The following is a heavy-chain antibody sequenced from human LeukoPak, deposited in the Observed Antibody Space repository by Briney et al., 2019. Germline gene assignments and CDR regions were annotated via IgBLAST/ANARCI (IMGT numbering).Heavy chain of an antibody. Sequence: SETLSLTCTVSGGSISSSSYYWGWIRQPPGKGLEWIGSIYYSGSTYYNPSLKSRVTIPVDTSKNQFSLKLSSVTAADTAVYYCARRRGQQLPASGFDPWGQGTLVTVSS. CDR2: IYYSGST. D-gene: IGHD6-13*01. J-gene: IGHJ5*02. V-gene: IGHV4-39*01. CDR1: GGSISSSSYY. CDR3: ARRRGQQLPASGFDP.